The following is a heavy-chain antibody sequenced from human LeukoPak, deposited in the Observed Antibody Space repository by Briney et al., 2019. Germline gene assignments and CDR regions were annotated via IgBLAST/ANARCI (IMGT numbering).Heavy chain of an antibody. J-gene: IGHJ2*01. CDR2: IYYSGST. CDR1: GGSISSYY. Sequence: SETLSLTCTVSGGSISSYYWSWIRQPPGKGLEWIGYIYYSGSTNCNPSLKSRVTISVDTSKNQFSLKLSSVTAADTAVYYCARTQKRYVHWYFDLWGRGTLVTVSS. CDR3: ARTQKRYVHWYFDL. V-gene: IGHV4-59*01. D-gene: IGHD1-1*01.